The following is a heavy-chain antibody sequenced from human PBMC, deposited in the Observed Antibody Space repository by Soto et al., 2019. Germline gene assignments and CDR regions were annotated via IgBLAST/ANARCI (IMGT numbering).Heavy chain of an antibody. CDR2: ISESGDNT. J-gene: IGHJ5*02. CDR3: AKGGYKYGLDP. V-gene: IGHV3-23*01. Sequence: GGSLRLSCAASGFTFSSSAMSWVRQAPGKGPEWVSAISESGDNTFSADSVKGRFTISRDNTKNPLYLQMNSLRAEDTALYFCAKGGYKYGLDPWGQGTLVTVSS. D-gene: IGHD5-18*01. CDR1: GFTFSSSA.